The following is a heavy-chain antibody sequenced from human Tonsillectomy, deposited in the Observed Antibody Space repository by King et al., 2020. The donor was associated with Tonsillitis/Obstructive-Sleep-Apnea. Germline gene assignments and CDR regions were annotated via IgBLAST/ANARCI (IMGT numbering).Heavy chain of an antibody. CDR2: IDPSDSYT. CDR3: ARYYYYDTSGYYY. Sequence: VQLVESGAEVKKPGESLRISCMGSGYSFASYWITWVRQLPGKGLEWMGRIDPSDSYTNYSPSFQGHVTISADKSISTAYLQWSSLKASDTAMYYCARYYYYDTSGYYYWGQGTLVTV. CDR1: GYSFASYW. D-gene: IGHD3-22*01. J-gene: IGHJ4*02. V-gene: IGHV5-10-1*03.